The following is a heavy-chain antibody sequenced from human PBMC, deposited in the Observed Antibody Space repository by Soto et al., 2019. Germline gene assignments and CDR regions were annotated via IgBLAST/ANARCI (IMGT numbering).Heavy chain of an antibody. D-gene: IGHD2-15*01. J-gene: IGHJ4*02. CDR1: GFTFCRYA. CDR2: ISGSGGST. V-gene: IGHV3-23*01. CDR3: AKDLVGVVAATLSFDY. Sequence: AGGSLRLSCAGSGFTFCRYAMSWGRQAPGKGLEWVSAISGSGGSTYYADSVKGRFTISRDNSKNTLYLQMNSLRAEDTAVYYCAKDLVGVVAATLSFDYWGQGTLVTVSS.